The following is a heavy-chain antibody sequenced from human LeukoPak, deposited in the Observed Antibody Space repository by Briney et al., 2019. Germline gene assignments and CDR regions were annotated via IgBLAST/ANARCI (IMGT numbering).Heavy chain of an antibody. CDR2: SDPEDDAT. J-gene: IGHJ4*02. CDR3: ATRKKAEWYTSRWYYFDL. D-gene: IGHD6-13*01. Sequence: ASVKVSCKVPGYTLTELSMHWVRQAPGKGLEWMGNSDPEDDATVYAQKFRGRVTMTEDTSTDTAYMELSSLRSEDTAVYYCATRKKAEWYTSRWYYFDLWGQGTLVTVSP. CDR1: GYTLTELS. V-gene: IGHV1-24*01.